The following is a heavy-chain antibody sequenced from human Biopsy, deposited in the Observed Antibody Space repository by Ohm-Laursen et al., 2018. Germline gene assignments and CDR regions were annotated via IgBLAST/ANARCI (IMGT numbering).Heavy chain of an antibody. V-gene: IGHV3-30*18. CDR1: GFSFSLYA. J-gene: IGHJ6*01. D-gene: IGHD6-13*01. CDR2: IAYDGSYT. CDR3: VKDRGAAGTDYYYGMDV. Sequence: SLRLSCTASGFSFSLYAMHWVRQAPGKGLEWVAPIAYDGSYTKYTDSVKGRFTISRDNSKNTLYLQMNSLRAEDTAVFYCVKDRGAAGTDYYYGMDVWGQGTTVTVSS.